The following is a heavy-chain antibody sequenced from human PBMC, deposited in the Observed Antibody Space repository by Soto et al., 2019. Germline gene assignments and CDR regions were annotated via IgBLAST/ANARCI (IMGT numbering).Heavy chain of an antibody. CDR1: GFTFSDHY. CDR3: ARAGAKVRGVVSYLDY. D-gene: IGHD3-10*01. J-gene: IGHJ4*02. Sequence: EVQLVESGGGLVQPGGSLRLSCAASGFTFSDHYMDWVRQAPGKGLEWVGHTRNKVNSYTTEYAASVKGRFTISRDDSRNSLYLEMNSLKTEDTAVYYCARAGAKVRGVVSYLDYWGQGTLVTVSS. V-gene: IGHV3-72*01. CDR2: TRNKVNSYTT.